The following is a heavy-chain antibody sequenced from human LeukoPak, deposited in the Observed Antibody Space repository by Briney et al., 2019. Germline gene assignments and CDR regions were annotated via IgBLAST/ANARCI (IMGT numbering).Heavy chain of an antibody. Sequence: GGSLRLSCAASGFTFSSYGMHWVRQAPGKGLEWVAVIWYDGSNKYYADSVKGRFTISRDNSKNTLYLQMNSLRPEDTAVYYCAKGTIAAAEENFDYRGQGTLVTVSS. CDR2: IWYDGSNK. J-gene: IGHJ4*02. V-gene: IGHV3-30*02. D-gene: IGHD6-13*01. CDR3: AKGTIAAAEENFDY. CDR1: GFTFSSYG.